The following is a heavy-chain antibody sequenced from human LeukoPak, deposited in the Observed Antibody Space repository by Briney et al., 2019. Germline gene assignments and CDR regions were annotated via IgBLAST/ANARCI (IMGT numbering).Heavy chain of an antibody. CDR3: ARDSDAFDI. CDR1: GDSVSANSAT. J-gene: IGHJ3*02. V-gene: IGHV6-1*01. Sequence: SQTLSLTCAIPGDSVSANSATWNWIRQSPSRGLEWLGRTYYRSKWYRDYAVSVKSRITINPDSSKNHFSLQLNSVTPEDTALYYCARDSDAFDIWGQGTMVTVSS. CDR2: TYYRSKWYR.